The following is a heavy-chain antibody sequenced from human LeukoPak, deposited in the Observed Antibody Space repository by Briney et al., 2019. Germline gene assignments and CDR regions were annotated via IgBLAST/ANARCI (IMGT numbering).Heavy chain of an antibody. CDR2: SCTSGST. CDR3: ARHQHQLVTGYDY. Sequence: TSETLSLTCTVPGGSISSNCWNWIRQPPGKGLEWIGYSCTSGSTNYNPSLMSRVTISVDTSKNQFSLKMISVTAADTAVYYCARHQHQLVTGYDYWGQGTLVTVSS. J-gene: IGHJ4*02. D-gene: IGHD6-13*01. CDR1: GGSISSNC. V-gene: IGHV4-4*09.